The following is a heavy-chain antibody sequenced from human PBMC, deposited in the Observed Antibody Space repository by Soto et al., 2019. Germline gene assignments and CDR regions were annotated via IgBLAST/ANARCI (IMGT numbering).Heavy chain of an antibody. CDR2: ISHDGSDK. V-gene: IGHV3-30*18. Sequence: QVQLVESGGGVVRPGRSLILTCAASGFTFRNYGMHWVRQAPGKGLEWVAVISHDGSDKYYADSMKGRFIISRDNSENTLFLNMNSLKPEDTAVYYCAKENQHLVHDYWGQGTLVTVSS. J-gene: IGHJ4*02. CDR3: AKENQHLVHDY. CDR1: GFTFRNYG. D-gene: IGHD6-13*01.